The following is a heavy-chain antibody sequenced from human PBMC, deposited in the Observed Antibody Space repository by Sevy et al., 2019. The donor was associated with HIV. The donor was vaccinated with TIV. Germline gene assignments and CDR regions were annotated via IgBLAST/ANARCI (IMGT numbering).Heavy chain of an antibody. D-gene: IGHD3-22*01. J-gene: IGHJ3*02. CDR2: IYSGDST. CDR3: ARLSVYYYDSSGYYTTGHAFDI. CDR1: GFSVSNSY. Sequence: LSLTCAASGFSVSNSYMSWVRQAPGKGLQWVSVIYSGDSTYYTDSVKGRFTISRDNSKNTLYLQMNSLRAEDTAVYYCARLSVYYYDSSGYYTTGHAFDIWGQGTMVTVS. V-gene: IGHV3-53*01.